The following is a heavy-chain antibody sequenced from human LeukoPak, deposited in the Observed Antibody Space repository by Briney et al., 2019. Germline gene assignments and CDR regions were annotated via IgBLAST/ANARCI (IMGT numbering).Heavy chain of an antibody. D-gene: IGHD2-15*01. J-gene: IGHJ4*02. Sequence: GGSLRLSCAASGFTFSSYGMHWVRRAPGKGLEWVAFIRYDGSNKYYADSVKGRFTISRDNSKNTLYLQMNSLRAEDTAVYYCATGVVAATGVNYWGQGTLVTVSS. CDR3: ATGVVAATGVNY. V-gene: IGHV3-30*02. CDR2: IRYDGSNK. CDR1: GFTFSSYG.